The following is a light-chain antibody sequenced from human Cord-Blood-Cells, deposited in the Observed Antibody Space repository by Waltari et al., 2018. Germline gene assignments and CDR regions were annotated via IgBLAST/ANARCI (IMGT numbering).Light chain of an antibody. CDR1: QSISSY. J-gene: IGKJ2*01. CDR3: QQSYSTPYT. Sequence: DVQRTQSPSSLSSSVGDTVTITCRASQSISSYLNWYQQKPGKAPNLLIYAASSLQSGVPSRFSGSGSGTDFTLTISSLQPEDFATYSCQQSYSTPYTFGQGTKLEIK. CDR2: AAS. V-gene: IGKV1-39*01.